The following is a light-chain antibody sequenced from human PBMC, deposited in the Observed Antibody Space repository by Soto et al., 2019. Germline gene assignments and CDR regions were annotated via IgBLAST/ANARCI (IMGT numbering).Light chain of an antibody. V-gene: IGKV3-20*01. J-gene: IGKJ4*01. CDR3: QQYGSSPA. CDR2: VAS. CDR1: QSVSSSY. Sequence: EIVLTQSPGTLSLSPGERATLSCRASQSVSSSYLASYQQKPGQAPRLLIDVASSMATGIPARFSGSGSGTDFTLTISRLEPEDFAVYYCQQYGSSPAFGGGTKVEIK.